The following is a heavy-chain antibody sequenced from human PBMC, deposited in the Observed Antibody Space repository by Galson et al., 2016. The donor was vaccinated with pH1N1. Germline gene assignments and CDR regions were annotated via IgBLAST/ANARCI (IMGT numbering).Heavy chain of an antibody. CDR1: GYTFTTYG. Sequence: SVKVSCKASGYTFTTYGIDWVRQAPGQGLEWMGWISTYTGNAKYAQKFQGRLTLTTDPFTNIAYMDLGSLTSDDTATYFCAISRILECCGGSCYLDSWGQGTQVTVSS. CDR3: AISRILECCGGSCYLDS. CDR2: ISTYTGNA. J-gene: IGHJ4*02. V-gene: IGHV1-18*01. D-gene: IGHD2-15*01.